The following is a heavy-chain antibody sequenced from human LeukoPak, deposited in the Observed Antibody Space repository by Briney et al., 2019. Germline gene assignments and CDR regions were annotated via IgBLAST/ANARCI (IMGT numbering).Heavy chain of an antibody. CDR3: ARSGYYYDSSGYYYVFDY. CDR2: INSDGSST. J-gene: IGHJ4*02. V-gene: IGHV3-74*01. D-gene: IGHD3-22*01. CDR1: GFTFSSYW. Sequence: GGSLRLSCAASGFTFSSYWMHWVRQAPGKGLVWVSRINSDGSSTSYADSVKGRFTISRDNAKNTLYLQMNSLRAEDTAVYYCARSGYYYDSSGYYYVFDYWAREPWSPSPQ.